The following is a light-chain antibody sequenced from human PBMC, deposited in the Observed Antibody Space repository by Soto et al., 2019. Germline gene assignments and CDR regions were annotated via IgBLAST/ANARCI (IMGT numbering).Light chain of an antibody. CDR1: SSDVGGYNY. J-gene: IGLJ2*01. CDR3: SSYTSSSTLGVV. V-gene: IGLV2-14*01. Sequence: QSALTQPASVSGSPGQSITISCTGTSSDVGGYNYVSWYQQHPGQAPKLMIYEVSNRPSGVSNRFSGSKSGNTASLTISGLQAEAAADYYCSSYTSSSTLGVVFGGGTKVTVL. CDR2: EVS.